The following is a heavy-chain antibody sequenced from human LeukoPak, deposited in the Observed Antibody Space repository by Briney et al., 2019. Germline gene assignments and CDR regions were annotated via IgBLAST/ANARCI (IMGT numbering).Heavy chain of an antibody. V-gene: IGHV3-48*04. CDR1: GFTFKKYG. D-gene: IGHD3-10*01. J-gene: IGHJ4*02. CDR2: ISSSSSTI. Sequence: GGSLRLSCVASGFTFKKYGMSWVRQAPGKGLEWVSYISSSSSTIYYADSVKGRFTMSRDNAKNSLYLQMNSLRAEDTAVYYCARSITMVRGVPSPSFDYWGQGILVTVSS. CDR3: ARSITMVRGVPSPSFDY.